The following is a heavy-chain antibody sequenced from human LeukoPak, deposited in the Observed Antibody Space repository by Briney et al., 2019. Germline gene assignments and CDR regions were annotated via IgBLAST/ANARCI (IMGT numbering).Heavy chain of an antibody. J-gene: IGHJ2*01. CDR1: GYIFTSYG. CDR3: ARDFLSWTVTTSSWYFDL. D-gene: IGHD4-17*01. Sequence: GASVKVSCKASGYIFTSYGISWVRQAPGQGLEWMGWISAYNGNTNYEQKLQGRVTMTTDTSTSTAYMELRSLRSDDTAVYYCARDFLSWTVTTSSWYFDLWGRGTLVTVSS. CDR2: ISAYNGNT. V-gene: IGHV1-18*01.